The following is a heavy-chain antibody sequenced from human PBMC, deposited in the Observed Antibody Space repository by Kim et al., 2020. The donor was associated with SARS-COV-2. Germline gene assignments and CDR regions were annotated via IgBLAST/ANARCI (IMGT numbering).Heavy chain of an antibody. J-gene: IGHJ4*02. Sequence: GGSLRLSCAASGFTFSSYAMHWVRQAPGKGLEWVAVISYDGSSKYYADSVKGRFTISRDNSKNTLYLQMNSLRAEDTAVYYCASPGRLGSYHPFDYWGQGTLGTVSS. D-gene: IGHD1-26*01. CDR3: ASPGRLGSYHPFDY. CDR2: ISYDGSSK. V-gene: IGHV3-30-3*01. CDR1: GFTFSSYA.